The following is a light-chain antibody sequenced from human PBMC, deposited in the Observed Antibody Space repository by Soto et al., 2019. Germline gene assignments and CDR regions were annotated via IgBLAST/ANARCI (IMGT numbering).Light chain of an antibody. CDR1: PSVNTY. J-gene: IGKJ1*01. V-gene: IGKV3-11*01. CDR3: QQRSNWPWT. Sequence: ETVLTQSPATLSLSPGERATLSCRASPSVNTYLAWYQQKAGQAPRLLIYDASNRATGIPARFSGSGSGTDFTLTISSLEPEDLAVYYCQQRSNWPWTFGQGTKVEIK. CDR2: DAS.